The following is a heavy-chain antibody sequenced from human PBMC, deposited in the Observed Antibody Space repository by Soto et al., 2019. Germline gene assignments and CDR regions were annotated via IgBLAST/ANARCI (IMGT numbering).Heavy chain of an antibody. CDR2: ISSRTGYI. V-gene: IGHV3-21*06. CDR1: GFNFSIYS. CDR3: ARGVVSSWVDSYYGMDV. Sequence: PWGSLRLSCAPSGFNFSIYSMNWVRQAPGKGLEWVASISSRTGYINYADSVKGRATISRDNAKNSLFLQLNSLRAEDTARYYCARGVVSSWVDSYYGMDVWGPGTTVTVSS. J-gene: IGHJ6*02. D-gene: IGHD2-15*01.